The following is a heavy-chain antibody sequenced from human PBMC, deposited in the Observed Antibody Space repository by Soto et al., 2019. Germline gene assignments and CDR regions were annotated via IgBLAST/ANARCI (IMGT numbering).Heavy chain of an antibody. J-gene: IGHJ6*02. CDR3: AGGDYYYGMDV. V-gene: IGHV1-46*01. Sequence: ASVKDSCKASGYTFTSYYMHWVRQATGKGLEWMGIINPSGGSTSYAQKFQGRVTMTRDTSTSTVYMELSSLRSEDTAVYYCAGGDYYYGMDVWGQGTTVTVSS. CDR1: GYTFTSYY. CDR2: INPSGGST.